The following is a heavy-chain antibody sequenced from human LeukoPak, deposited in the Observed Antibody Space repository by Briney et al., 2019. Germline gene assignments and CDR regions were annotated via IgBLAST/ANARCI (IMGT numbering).Heavy chain of an antibody. D-gene: IGHD3-10*01. CDR2: IRSKAYGGTT. CDR3: TRDPSGTTLSYYYYGMDV. J-gene: IGHJ6*02. CDR1: GFTFGDYA. V-gene: IGHV3-49*04. Sequence: PGGSLRLSCTASGFTFGDYAMSWVRQAPGKGLEWVGFIRSKAYGGTTEYAASVEGRFTVSRDDSKSIAYLQMNSLKTEDTAVYYCTRDPSGTTLSYYYYGMDVWGQGTTVTVSS.